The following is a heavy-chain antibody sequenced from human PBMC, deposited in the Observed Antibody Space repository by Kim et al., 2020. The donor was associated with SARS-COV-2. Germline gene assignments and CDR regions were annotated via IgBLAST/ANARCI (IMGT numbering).Heavy chain of an antibody. CDR2: ISSSGGSI. J-gene: IGHJ4*02. Sequence: GGSLRLSCAASGFTFSSYEMNWVRQAPGKGLEWVSYISSSGGSIQYADSVKGRFTISRDNAKNSLYLQMNSLRAEDTALYYCARGPRVFDYWGQGTLVTVSS. CDR1: GFTFSSYE. V-gene: IGHV3-48*03. CDR3: ARGPRVFDY.